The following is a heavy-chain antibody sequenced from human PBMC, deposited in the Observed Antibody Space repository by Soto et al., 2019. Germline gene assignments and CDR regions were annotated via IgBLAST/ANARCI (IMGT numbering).Heavy chain of an antibody. J-gene: IGHJ4*02. CDR1: GYIFADYA. CDR3: AASDWGW. Sequence: HIVQSGPEEKSPGASVKLSCTTSGYIFADYAIHWVRQAPGQGLEWVGWIKADNGDTRYSPKFQGRLIITRDISASTSYMELSELRATDTGVFYCAASDWGWWGRGTLITVS. V-gene: IGHV1-3*05. CDR2: IKADNGDT. D-gene: IGHD7-27*01.